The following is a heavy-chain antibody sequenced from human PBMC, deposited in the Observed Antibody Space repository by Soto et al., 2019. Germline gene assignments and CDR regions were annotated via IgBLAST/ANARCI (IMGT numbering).Heavy chain of an antibody. Sequence: ASVKVSCKASGYTFTSYGISWVRQAPGQGLEWMGWISAYDGNTNYAQKLQGRVTMTTDTSTSTAHMELRSLRSDDTAVYYCARDRRYCTNGVCYRVNWFDPWGQGTLVTVSS. V-gene: IGHV1-18*01. CDR2: ISAYDGNT. D-gene: IGHD2-8*01. J-gene: IGHJ5*02. CDR3: ARDRRYCTNGVCYRVNWFDP. CDR1: GYTFTSYG.